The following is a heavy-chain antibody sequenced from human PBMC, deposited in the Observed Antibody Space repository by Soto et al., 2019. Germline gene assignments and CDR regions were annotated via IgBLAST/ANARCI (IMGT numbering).Heavy chain of an antibody. D-gene: IGHD2-15*01. CDR2: IWYDGSNK. CDR1: GFTFSSYG. J-gene: IGHJ4*02. Sequence: QVQLVESGGGVVQPGRSLRLSCAASGFTFSSYGMHWVRQAPGKGLEWVAVIWYDGSNKYYADSVKGRFTISRDNSKNTLYLQMNSLRAEDTAVYYCARTRGLVVAATNFDYWGQGTLVTVSS. CDR3: ARTRGLVVAATNFDY. V-gene: IGHV3-33*01.